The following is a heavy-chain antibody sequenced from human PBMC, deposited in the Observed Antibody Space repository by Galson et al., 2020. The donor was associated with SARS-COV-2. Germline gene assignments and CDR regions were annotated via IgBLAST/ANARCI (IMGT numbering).Heavy chain of an antibody. D-gene: IGHD6-19*01. Sequence: GGSLRLSCAASGFTFSSYGMHWVRQAPGKGLEWVAVISYDGSNKYYADSVKGRFTISRDNSKNTLYLQMNSLRAEDTAVYYCAKSQQWLVHSYWYFDLWGRGTLVTVSS. CDR3: AKSQQWLVHSYWYFDL. J-gene: IGHJ2*01. CDR1: GFTFSSYG. V-gene: IGHV3-30*18. CDR2: ISYDGSNK.